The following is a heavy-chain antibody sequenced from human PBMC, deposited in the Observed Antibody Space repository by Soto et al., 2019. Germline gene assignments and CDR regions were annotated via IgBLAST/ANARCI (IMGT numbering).Heavy chain of an antibody. J-gene: IGHJ6*02. CDR3: AKVRYSSPMGYYYGMDV. V-gene: IGHV1-69*01. D-gene: IGHD6-19*01. Sequence: QVQLEQSGGEVKKPGSSVKVSCKASGVTFSKFIMTWVRQAPGLGLEWVGGIIPIFGTANYAQKFQGRVTITADESTSKPYLEVSNLRSEDTSVYYCAKVRYSSPMGYYYGMDVWGQGTAVTVSS. CDR1: GVTFSKFI. CDR2: IIPIFGTA.